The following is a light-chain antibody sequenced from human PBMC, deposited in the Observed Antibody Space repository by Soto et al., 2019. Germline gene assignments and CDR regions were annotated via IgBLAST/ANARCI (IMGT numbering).Light chain of an antibody. CDR2: AAS. J-gene: IGKJ4*01. CDR1: QGISSY. Sequence: DIQMTQSPSSLSASVGDRVTITCRASQGISSYLNWYQQKPGKAPKLLISAASSLQGGVPSRLSVSGSGTDFTLTISSLQPEDFATYYCQQSYSIPLTFGGGTKVEIK. V-gene: IGKV1-39*01. CDR3: QQSYSIPLT.